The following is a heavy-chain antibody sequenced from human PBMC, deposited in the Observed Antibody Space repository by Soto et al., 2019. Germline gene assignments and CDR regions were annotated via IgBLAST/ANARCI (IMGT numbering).Heavy chain of an antibody. D-gene: IGHD3-3*01. CDR1: GFTFDDYA. CDR2: ISWNSGSI. CDR3: AKGGGDFWSGTPGYYGMDV. J-gene: IGHJ6*02. Sequence: EVQLVESGGGLVQPGRSLRLSCAASGFTFDDYAMHWVRQAPGKGLEWVSGISWNSGSIGYADSVKGRFTISRDNAKNTLYLQMNSLRAEDTAVYYCAKGGGDFWSGTPGYYGMDVWGQGTTVTVSS. V-gene: IGHV3-9*01.